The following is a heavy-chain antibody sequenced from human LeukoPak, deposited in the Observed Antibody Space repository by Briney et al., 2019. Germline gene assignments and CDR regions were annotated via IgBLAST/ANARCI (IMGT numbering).Heavy chain of an antibody. V-gene: IGHV3-7*01. J-gene: IGHJ5*02. D-gene: IGHD5-18*01. CDR2: IKEDGSEK. CDR3: ARGASAIQLWFFDT. Sequence: PGGSLRLSCAASGFTFGSYWMSWVSQAPGKGLEWVANIKEDGSEKYYVDSVKGRFTVSRDNAKNSLFLQMNSLRAEDTAAYYCARGASAIQLWFFDTWGQGTLVRVSS. CDR1: GFTFGSYW.